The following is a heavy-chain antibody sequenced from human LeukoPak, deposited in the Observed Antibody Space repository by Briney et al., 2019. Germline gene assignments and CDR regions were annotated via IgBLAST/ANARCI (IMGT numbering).Heavy chain of an antibody. V-gene: IGHV3-11*01. Sequence: GGSLRLSCAASGFTSSDYYMSWIRQAPGKGLEWVSYISSSGSTIYYADSVKGRFTISRDNAKNSLYLQMNSLRAEDTAVYYCAIDPLWFGDPEYYYYGMDVWGQGTTVTVSS. D-gene: IGHD3-10*01. CDR2: ISSSGSTI. J-gene: IGHJ6*02. CDR3: AIDPLWFGDPEYYYYGMDV. CDR1: GFTSSDYY.